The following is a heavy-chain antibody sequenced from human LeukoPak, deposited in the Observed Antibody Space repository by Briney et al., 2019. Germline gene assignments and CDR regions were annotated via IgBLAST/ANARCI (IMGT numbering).Heavy chain of an antibody. CDR2: MNPNTGNT. CDR3: VKIGDSGSFPN. V-gene: IGHV1-8*01. J-gene: IGHJ4*02. D-gene: IGHD1-26*01. Sequence: ASVKVSCKASGYTFTSYDINWVRQATGQGLEWMGWMNPNTGNTGYAQRFQGRVTMTRSTSITTAYMELTSLTSEDTAVYYCVKIGDSGSFPNWXQGTLVTVSS. CDR1: GYTFTSYD.